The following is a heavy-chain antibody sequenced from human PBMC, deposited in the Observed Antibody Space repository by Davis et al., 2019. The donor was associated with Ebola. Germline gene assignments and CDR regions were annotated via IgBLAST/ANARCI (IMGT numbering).Heavy chain of an antibody. CDR2: INPSGGSA. J-gene: IGHJ6*02. CDR3: ARDQRMDV. Sequence: ASVKVSCKASGNTITSDYMHWVRQAPGQGLEWMGIINPSGGSASHAQKFQGRVTLTRDTSTDTVYMEPSGLRSEDTAVYYCARDQRMDVWGQGTTVTVSS. CDR1: GNTITSDY. V-gene: IGHV1-46*01.